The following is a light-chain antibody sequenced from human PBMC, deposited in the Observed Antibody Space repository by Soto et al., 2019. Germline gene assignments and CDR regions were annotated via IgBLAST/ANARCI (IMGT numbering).Light chain of an antibody. J-gene: IGKJ1*01. CDR1: QSVSSD. V-gene: IGKV3-15*01. CDR2: GAS. Sequence: EKALTQSPVTLSLSPWERATLSCRASQSVSSDLAWYHQKPGQAPRLLIYGASTRATGIPARFSGSGSGTEFTRTINSLQSEDFAVYYCQQYNNWPRTFGQGTKVDIK. CDR3: QQYNNWPRT.